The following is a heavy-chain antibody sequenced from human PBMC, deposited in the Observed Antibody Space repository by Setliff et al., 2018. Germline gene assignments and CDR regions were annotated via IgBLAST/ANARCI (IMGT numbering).Heavy chain of an antibody. CDR3: ARGKWFRLDKSAWSNWFDP. V-gene: IGHV1-8*01. D-gene: IGHD5-12*01. CDR1: GYSFCDYD. CDR2: MNAHSGNS. Sequence: ASVKVSCKASGYSFCDYDINWVRQAPGQGLEWMGWMNAHSGNSGCAQKFQGRVTMTRDTSISTAYMELNSLQYEDTAVYYCARGKWFRLDKSAWSNWFDPWGQGTLVTVSS. J-gene: IGHJ5*02.